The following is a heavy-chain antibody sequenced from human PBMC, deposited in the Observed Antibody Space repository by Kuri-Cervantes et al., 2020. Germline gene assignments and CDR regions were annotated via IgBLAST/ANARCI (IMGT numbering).Heavy chain of an antibody. J-gene: IGHJ3*02. V-gene: IGHV3-30*04. CDR3: ARIRLNYYDSSGYSLNAFDI. Sequence: GESLKISCAASGFTFSSYAMHWVRQAPGKGLEWVAVISYDGSNKYYADSVKGRFTISRDNSKNTLYLQMNSLRAEETAVYYCARIRLNYYDSSGYSLNAFDIWGQGTMVTVSS. CDR1: GFTFSSYA. D-gene: IGHD3-22*01. CDR2: ISYDGSNK.